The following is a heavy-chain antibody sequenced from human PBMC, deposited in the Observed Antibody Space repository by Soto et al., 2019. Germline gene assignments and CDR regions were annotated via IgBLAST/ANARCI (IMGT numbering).Heavy chain of an antibody. CDR3: TTDYHFGGYQFFDY. CDR2: IKSKTDGGTT. J-gene: IGHJ4*02. D-gene: IGHD3-22*01. Sequence: EVQLVESGGGLVKPGGSLRLSCAASGFTFSNAWMNWVRQAPGKGLEWIGRIKSKTDGGTTDYAAPVKGRFTISRDDSKNTLYLQMNSLKTEDTAVYYCTTDYHFGGYQFFDYWGQGTLVTVSS. CDR1: GFTFSNAW. V-gene: IGHV3-15*07.